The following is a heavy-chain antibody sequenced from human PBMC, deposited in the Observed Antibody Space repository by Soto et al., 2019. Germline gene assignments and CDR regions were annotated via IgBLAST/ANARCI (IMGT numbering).Heavy chain of an antibody. J-gene: IGHJ1*01. CDR3: ATGRTVSSIGPLLV. Sequence: QIQLVQSGAEVKKPGASVKVSCKASGYNIFDYGVSWVRQAPGQGLEWMGWVSPKSGNTDYARKVQGRVTMTTDISTSTAYMELRGLISDDTGVYYCATGRTVSSIGPLLVWGQGTLVSVSS. D-gene: IGHD1-1*01. CDR1: GYNIFDYG. CDR2: VSPKSGNT. V-gene: IGHV1-18*01.